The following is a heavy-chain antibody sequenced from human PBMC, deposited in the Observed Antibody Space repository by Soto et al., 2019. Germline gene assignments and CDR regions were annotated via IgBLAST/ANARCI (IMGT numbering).Heavy chain of an antibody. CDR3: ARVRYGGYSYYFDY. CDR2: IQQDGSEK. J-gene: IGHJ4*02. CDR1: GFTFSRFW. Sequence: PGGSLRLSCAVSGFTFSRFWMVWVRQAPGRGLEWVANIQQDGSEKYYVDSVKGRFTMSKDNVKNSLYLQMNSLGAEDTAVYYWARVRYGGYSYYFDYWGQGALVTVSS. V-gene: IGHV3-7*03. D-gene: IGHD4-17*01.